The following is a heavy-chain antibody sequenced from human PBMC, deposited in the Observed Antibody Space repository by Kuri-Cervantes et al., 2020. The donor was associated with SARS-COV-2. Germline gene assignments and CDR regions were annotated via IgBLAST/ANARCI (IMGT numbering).Heavy chain of an antibody. Sequence: GESLKISCKASGFRFGIHAMHWVRQAPGKGLEWLSFISFNGDKTYYADSVRGRFTISRDNSENTVSLQMNSLRPEDTAVYYCARDRETTWYYGMDVWGQGTTVTDSS. CDR1: GFRFGIHA. D-gene: IGHD1-14*01. CDR2: ISFNGDKT. CDR3: ARDRETTWYYGMDV. V-gene: IGHV3-30-3*01. J-gene: IGHJ6*02.